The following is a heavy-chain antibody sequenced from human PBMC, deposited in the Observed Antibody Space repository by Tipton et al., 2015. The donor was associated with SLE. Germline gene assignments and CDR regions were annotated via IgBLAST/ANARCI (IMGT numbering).Heavy chain of an antibody. CDR2: IKQDGSEK. V-gene: IGHV3-7*03. CDR1: SSSSYY. Sequence: SSSSYYWGWIRQPPGKGLEWVANIKQDGSEKYYVDSVKGRFTISRDNAKNSLYLQMNSLRAEDTAVYYCARDRGNDYWGQGTLVTVSS. D-gene: IGHD3-10*01. CDR3: ARDRGNDY. J-gene: IGHJ4*02.